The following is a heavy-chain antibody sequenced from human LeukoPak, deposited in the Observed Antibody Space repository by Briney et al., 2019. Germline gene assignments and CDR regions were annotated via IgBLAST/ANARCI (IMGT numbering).Heavy chain of an antibody. CDR3: ARVDYYDSSGPPPDY. D-gene: IGHD3-22*01. V-gene: IGHV1-24*01. CDR1: GYTLTELS. Sequence: ASVKVSCKVSGYTLTELSMHWLRQAPGKGLEWMGGFDPEDGETIYAQKFQGRVTMTEDTSTDTAYMELSSLRSEDTAVYYCARVDYYDSSGPPPDYWGQGTLVTVSS. J-gene: IGHJ4*02. CDR2: FDPEDGET.